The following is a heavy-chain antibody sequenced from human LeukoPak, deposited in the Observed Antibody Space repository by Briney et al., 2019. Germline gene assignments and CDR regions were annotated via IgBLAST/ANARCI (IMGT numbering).Heavy chain of an antibody. D-gene: IGHD6-13*01. Sequence: GGSLRLSCAASGFTFSSYAMNWVRQAPRKGLEWVAVISGSGGSTYYADSVKGRFTISRDNSKNTLYLQMYSLRAEDTVAYYCAKASHSSSWSPFDYWGQGTLVTVSS. J-gene: IGHJ4*02. V-gene: IGHV3-23*01. CDR3: AKASHSSSWSPFDY. CDR2: ISGSGGST. CDR1: GFTFSSYA.